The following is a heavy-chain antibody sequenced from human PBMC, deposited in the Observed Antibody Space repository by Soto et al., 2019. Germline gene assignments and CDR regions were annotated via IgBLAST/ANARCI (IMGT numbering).Heavy chain of an antibody. D-gene: IGHD6-13*01. V-gene: IGHV1-3*05. CDR3: ARGWKVSNSWYGPDWFDP. CDR1: GCTFARCA. CDR2: INAGNGKT. J-gene: IGHJ5*02. Sequence: QVQLVQSGAEEKKPGASVRVSCKASGCTFARCAMHWVRQAPGQRLEWMGWINAGNGKTQYSQKFQGRVTITRGTSASTAYMELSSLRSEDTAVYYWARGWKVSNSWYGPDWFDPWGQGTLVTVSS.